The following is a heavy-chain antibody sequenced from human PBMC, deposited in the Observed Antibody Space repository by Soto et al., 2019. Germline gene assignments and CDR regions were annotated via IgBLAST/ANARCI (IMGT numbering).Heavy chain of an antibody. CDR2: ISSRSVV. D-gene: IGHD1-20*01. CDR3: ERDYNAWHLAYGLDV. J-gene: IGHJ6*04. V-gene: IGHV3-21*01. CDR1: AFTFSNYS. Sequence: RRSCVASAFTFSNYSINWVRRAPGKGMGWFSSISSRSVVYYAGSVKGRFTISRDNAKNSLSLQMNRLRAEDTAVYYCERDYNAWHLAYGLDVWGKGTTVTASS.